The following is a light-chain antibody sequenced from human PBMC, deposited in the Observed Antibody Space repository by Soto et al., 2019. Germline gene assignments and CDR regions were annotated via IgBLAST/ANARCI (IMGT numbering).Light chain of an antibody. CDR3: QQYNNWPWT. CDR2: GAS. V-gene: IGKV3-15*01. CDR1: QSVSSSN. Sequence: EIVLTQSPGTLSLSPGERATLSCRASQSVSSSNLAWYQQKPGQAPRLLIYGASTRATGIPAMFSGSGSGTEFTLIINSLQSEDFAVYYCQQYNNWPWTFGQGTKVDI. J-gene: IGKJ1*01.